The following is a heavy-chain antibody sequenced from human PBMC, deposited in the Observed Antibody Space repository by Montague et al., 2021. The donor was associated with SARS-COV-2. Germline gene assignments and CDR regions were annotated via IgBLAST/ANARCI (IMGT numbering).Heavy chain of an antibody. CDR2: IYYSGST. D-gene: IGHD6-13*01. V-gene: IGHV4-39*07. CDR3: TRVGRQQLVRLSGMDV. CDR1: GGSISSSSYY. Sequence: SETLSLTCTVSGGSISSSSYYRGWIRQPPGKGLEWIGSIYYSGSTYYNPSLKSRVTISVDTSKNQFSLKLSSVTAADTAVYYCTRVGRQQLVRLSGMDVWGQGTTVTASS. J-gene: IGHJ6*02.